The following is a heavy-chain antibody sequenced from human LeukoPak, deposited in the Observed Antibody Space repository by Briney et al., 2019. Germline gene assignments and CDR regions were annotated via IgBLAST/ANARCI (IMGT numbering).Heavy chain of an antibody. D-gene: IGHD6-13*01. CDR1: GYTFTSYD. V-gene: IGHV1-8*01. J-gene: IGHJ1*01. CDR2: MNPNSGNT. CDR3: ARGHSSSWYEH. Sequence: GSSVKVSCKASGYTFTSYDINWVRQATGQGLEWMGWMNPNSGNTGCAQKFQGRVTMTRNTSISTAYMELSSLRSEDTAVYYCARGHSSSWYEHWGQGTLVTVSS.